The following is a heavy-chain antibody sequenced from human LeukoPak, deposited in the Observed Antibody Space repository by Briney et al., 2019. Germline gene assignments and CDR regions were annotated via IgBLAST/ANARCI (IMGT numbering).Heavy chain of an antibody. CDR2: ISYDGSNK. Sequence: PGCSLRLSCAASGFTFSSYAILWVRQAAGKGGEGVAGISYDGSNKYYADSVKGRFTISRDNSKNTLYLQMNSLRAEDTAVYYCARDGYQVPTIFGTFDPWGQGTLVTVSS. V-gene: IGHV3-30-3*01. D-gene: IGHD3-3*01. CDR1: GFTFSSYA. J-gene: IGHJ5*02. CDR3: ARDGYQVPTIFGTFDP.